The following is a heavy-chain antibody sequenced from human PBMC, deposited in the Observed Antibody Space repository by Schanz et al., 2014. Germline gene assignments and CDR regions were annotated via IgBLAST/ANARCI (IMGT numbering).Heavy chain of an antibody. V-gene: IGHV1-46*02. J-gene: IGHJ4*02. CDR1: GYDFHIYA. CDR3: ARDGVDAAAGGNY. CDR2: INPSGGGT. D-gene: IGHD6-13*01. Sequence: QILVVQPGPEVKKPGASVTVSCKASGYDFHIYASSWVRQAPGQGPEWMGIINPSGGGTSYARRFQDRVPVTRDTSRSTVYMELSSLRSEDTAVYYCARDGVDAAAGGNYWGQGTLVTVSS.